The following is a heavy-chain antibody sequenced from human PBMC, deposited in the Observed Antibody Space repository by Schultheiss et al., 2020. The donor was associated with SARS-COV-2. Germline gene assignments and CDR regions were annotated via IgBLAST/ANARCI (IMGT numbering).Heavy chain of an antibody. CDR1: GGSISSYY. CDR2: IYYSGST. V-gene: IGHV4-59*01. J-gene: IGHJ3*02. CDR3: ARDSIYTPYDYVWGSYRQKYAFDI. Sequence: SETLSLTCTVSGGSISSYYWSWIRQPPGKGLEWIGYIYYSGSTNYNPSLKSRVTISVDTSKNQFSLKLSSVTPADTAVYYCARDSIYTPYDYVWGSYRQKYAFDIWGQGTMVTVSS. D-gene: IGHD3-16*02.